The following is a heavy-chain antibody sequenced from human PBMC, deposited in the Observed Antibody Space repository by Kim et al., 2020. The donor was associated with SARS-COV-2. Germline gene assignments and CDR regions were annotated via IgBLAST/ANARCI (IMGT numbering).Heavy chain of an antibody. CDR2: ISGSGGST. Sequence: GGSLRLSCAASGFTFSSYAMSWVRQAPGKGLEWVSAISGSGGSTYYADSVKGRFTISRDNSKNTLYLQMNSLRAEDTAVYYCAKEVFARYYGSGSYWDFDYWGQGTLVTVSS. D-gene: IGHD3-10*01. CDR1: GFTFSSYA. V-gene: IGHV3-23*01. J-gene: IGHJ4*02. CDR3: AKEVFARYYGSGSYWDFDY.